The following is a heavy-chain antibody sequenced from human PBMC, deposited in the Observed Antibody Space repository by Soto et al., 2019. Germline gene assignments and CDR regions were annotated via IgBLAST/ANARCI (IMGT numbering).Heavy chain of an antibody. CDR3: TRWDGRCSGGSCFFDS. D-gene: IGHD2-15*01. CDR1: GFSLTQYW. V-gene: IGHV3-7*01. Sequence: GGSLRLSCIASGFSLTQYWMSWVRQTPRKGLEWVAKINEDGTKRDYMESVEGRFTISRDNAKNSVSLQVNSLRADDTAVYFCTRWDGRCSGGSCFFDSWGQGTLVTVSS. CDR2: INEDGTKR. J-gene: IGHJ4*02.